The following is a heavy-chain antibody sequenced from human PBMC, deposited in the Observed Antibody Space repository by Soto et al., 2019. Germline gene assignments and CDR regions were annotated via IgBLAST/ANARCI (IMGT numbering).Heavy chain of an antibody. D-gene: IGHD3-3*01. CDR2: IDSSGTKI. CDR1: GYTCSDYY. V-gene: IGHV3-11*01. CDR3: ASHYDMWSGYLSPVDH. Sequence: QVQLVESGGDWVKPGGSLRISCAASGYTCSDYYMRWICQAPGKGLEWVSYIDSSGTKIYYADSVKGRFTITRDNAKNSLYLEMNSLRDEDTAVYYCASHYDMWSGYLSPVDHWCQGTLVTVSS. J-gene: IGHJ5*02.